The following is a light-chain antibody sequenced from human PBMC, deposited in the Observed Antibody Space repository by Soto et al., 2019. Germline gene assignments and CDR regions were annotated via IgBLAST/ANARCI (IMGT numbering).Light chain of an antibody. V-gene: IGKV1-27*01. J-gene: IGKJ1*01. CDR2: AAS. Sequence: DIQMTQSPSSLSASVGDRVTITCRASQGISTYLAWYQQEPGKVPKLLIYAASTLQSGVPSRFSGSGSGTDFTLTISSLQPEDVATYYCQKYDSAPRTFGQGTKVELK. CDR1: QGISTY. CDR3: QKYDSAPRT.